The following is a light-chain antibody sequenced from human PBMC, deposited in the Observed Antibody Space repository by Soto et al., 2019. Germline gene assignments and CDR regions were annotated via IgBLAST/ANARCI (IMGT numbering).Light chain of an antibody. J-gene: IGLJ1*01. V-gene: IGLV2-14*01. Sequence: QSVLTQPASVSGSPGQSITISCTGSSTDIGAYNFVSWYQQHPGRAPELILYEVRNRPSGASIRFSGSKSGNTASLTISGLRAEDEAHYFCSSYTRSSIFVFGTGTKLTVL. CDR2: EVR. CDR1: STDIGAYNF. CDR3: SSYTRSSIFV.